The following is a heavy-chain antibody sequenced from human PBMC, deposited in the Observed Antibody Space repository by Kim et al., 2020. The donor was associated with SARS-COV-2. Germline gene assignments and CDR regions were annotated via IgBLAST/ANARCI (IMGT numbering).Heavy chain of an antibody. Sequence: GGSLRLSCAASGFTFSSYSMNWVRQAPGKGLEWVSSISSSSSYIYYADSVKGRFTISRDNAKNSLYLQMNSLRAEDTAVYYCARDSSSIAARPLFDYWGQGTLVTVSS. D-gene: IGHD6-6*01. J-gene: IGHJ4*02. V-gene: IGHV3-21*01. CDR3: ARDSSSIAARPLFDY. CDR2: ISSSSSYI. CDR1: GFTFSSYS.